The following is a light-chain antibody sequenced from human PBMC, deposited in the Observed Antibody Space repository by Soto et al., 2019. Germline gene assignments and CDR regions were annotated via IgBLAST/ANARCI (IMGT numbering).Light chain of an antibody. J-gene: IGKJ1*01. V-gene: IGKV3D-15*01. CDR3: HYYDKWPPGT. CDR2: GAS. CDR1: QSVSSN. Sequence: EIVMTQSPATLSVSPGERATLSCRASQSVSSNLAWYQQQPGQAPRLLIYGASTRATGIPARFSGSGSGTEFTLTISSLQPEDFAVYYCHYYDKWPPGTFGQGTKV.